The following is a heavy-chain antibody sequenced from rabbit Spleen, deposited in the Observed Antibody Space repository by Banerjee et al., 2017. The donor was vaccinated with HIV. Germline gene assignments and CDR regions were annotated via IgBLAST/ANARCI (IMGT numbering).Heavy chain of an antibody. J-gene: IGHJ4*01. CDR1: GFSISSYY. CDR3: ARDGAGGSYFAL. V-gene: IGHV1S7*01. CDR2: IDPVFGIT. D-gene: IGHD8-1*01. Sequence: QLEESAGGLVQPGGSLTLTCTASGFSISSYYMNWVRQAPGKGLEWIGYIDPVFGITYYANWVNGRFSIPRENAQNTVFLQMTSLTAADTATYFCARDGAGGSYFALWGPGTLVTVS.